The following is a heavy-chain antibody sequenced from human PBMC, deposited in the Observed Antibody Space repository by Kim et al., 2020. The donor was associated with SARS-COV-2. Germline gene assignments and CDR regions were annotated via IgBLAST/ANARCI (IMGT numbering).Heavy chain of an antibody. V-gene: IGHV1-69*01. CDR3: ARASGD. Sequence: PIFGTANYAQKCQGRVTITADESTSTAYMELSSLSSEDTAVYYCARASGDWGQGTLVTVSS. J-gene: IGHJ4*02. CDR2: PIFGTA. D-gene: IGHD1-26*01.